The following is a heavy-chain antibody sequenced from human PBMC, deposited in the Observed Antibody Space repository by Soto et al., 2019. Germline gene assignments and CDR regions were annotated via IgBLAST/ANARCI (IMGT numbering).Heavy chain of an antibody. V-gene: IGHV3-53*03. Sequence: EVQMVESGGGLIQPGGSLKLSCAVSGFGVTESETYVSWIRQAPGKGLEWVAAFYRGGRRNYAASVKGRFVISRDKSENSVFLQLNLVRVEDTAVYYGAREVVVGATAKFDRWGQGTMVIVSP. J-gene: IGHJ5*02. CDR3: AREVVVGATAKFDR. CDR1: GFGVTESETY. D-gene: IGHD2-21*01. CDR2: FYRGGRR.